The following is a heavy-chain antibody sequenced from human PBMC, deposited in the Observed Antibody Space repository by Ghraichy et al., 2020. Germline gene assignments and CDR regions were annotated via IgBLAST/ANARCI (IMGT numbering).Heavy chain of an antibody. V-gene: IGHV3-9*01. D-gene: IGHD5-18*01. Sequence: GGSLRLSCAASGFTFDDYAMHWVRQAPGKGLEWVSGISWNSGSIGYADSVKGRFTISRDNAKNSLYLQMNSLRAEDTALYYCAKDIGSYGDNDAFDIWGQGTMVTVSS. CDR3: AKDIGSYGDNDAFDI. CDR2: ISWNSGSI. J-gene: IGHJ3*02. CDR1: GFTFDDYA.